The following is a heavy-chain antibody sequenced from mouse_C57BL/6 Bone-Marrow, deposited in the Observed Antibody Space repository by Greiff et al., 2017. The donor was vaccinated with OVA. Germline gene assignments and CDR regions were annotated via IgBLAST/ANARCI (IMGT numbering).Heavy chain of an antibody. J-gene: IGHJ2*01. V-gene: IGHV1-69*01. Sequence: QVQLQQPGAELVMPGASVKLSCKASGYTFTSYWMHWVKQRPGQGLEWIGEIDPSDSYTNYNQKLKGKSTLTVDKSSSTAYMQLSSLTSEDSAVYYCAREGTTGYYFDYWGQGTTLTFSS. CDR3: AREGTTGYYFDY. CDR2: IDPSDSYT. CDR1: GYTFTSYW. D-gene: IGHD2-13*01.